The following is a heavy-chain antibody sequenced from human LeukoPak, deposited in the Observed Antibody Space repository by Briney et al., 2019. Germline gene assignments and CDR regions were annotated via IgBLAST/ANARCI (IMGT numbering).Heavy chain of an antibody. CDR1: GGSISSSSYY. D-gene: IGHD3-9*01. CDR2: IYYSGST. CDR3: ARLGRTYYDILTGSYPFDY. Sequence: SETLSLTCTVSGGSISSSSYYWGWIRQPPGKGLEWIGSIYYSGSTYYNPSLKSRVTISVDTSKNQFSLKLSSVTAADTAEYYCARLGRTYYDILTGSYPFDYWGQGTLVTVSS. J-gene: IGHJ4*02. V-gene: IGHV4-39*01.